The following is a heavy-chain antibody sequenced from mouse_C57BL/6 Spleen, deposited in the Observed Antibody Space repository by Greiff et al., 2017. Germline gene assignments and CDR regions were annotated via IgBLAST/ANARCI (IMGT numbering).Heavy chain of an antibody. V-gene: IGHV5-6*01. Sequence: DVHLVESGGDLVKPGGSLKLSCAASGFTFSSYGMSWVRQTPDKRLVWVATISSGGSYTYYPDSVKGRFTISRDNAKNTLYLQMSSLKSEDTAMYYCARYGSYDYDWYFDVWGTGTTVTVSS. CDR1: GFTFSSYG. CDR3: ARYGSYDYDWYFDV. CDR2: ISSGGSYT. J-gene: IGHJ1*03. D-gene: IGHD2-4*01.